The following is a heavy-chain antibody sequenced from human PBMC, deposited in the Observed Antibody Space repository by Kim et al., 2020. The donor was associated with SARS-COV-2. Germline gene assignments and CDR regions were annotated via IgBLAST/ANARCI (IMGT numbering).Heavy chain of an antibody. CDR2: ITGCSGKT. CDR3: AKRTSGWYLIVF. V-gene: IGHV3-23*01. D-gene: IGHD6-19*01. J-gene: IGHJ1*01. Sequence: GGSLRLSCAASGFSFSSYAMSWVRQAPGKGPEWVSAITGCSGKTHYADSVKGRFTISRDNSKNTLYLEMTSLRAEATAVYYCAKRTSGWYLIVFWCQGTL. CDR1: GFSFSSYA.